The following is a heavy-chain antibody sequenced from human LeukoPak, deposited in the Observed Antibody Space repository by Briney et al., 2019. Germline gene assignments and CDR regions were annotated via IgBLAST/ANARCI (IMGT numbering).Heavy chain of an antibody. J-gene: IGHJ4*02. CDR2: IIPIFGTA. CDR1: GATFISYA. Sequence: ASVKVSCKASGATFISYAMSWVRQAPGQGLEWMGGIIPIFGTANYAQKFQGRVTITADKSTSTAYMELRSLRSDDTAVYYCARSEFRRYYDSSGYPTYDYWGQGTLVTVSS. CDR3: ARSEFRRYYDSSGYPTYDY. V-gene: IGHV1-69*06. D-gene: IGHD3-22*01.